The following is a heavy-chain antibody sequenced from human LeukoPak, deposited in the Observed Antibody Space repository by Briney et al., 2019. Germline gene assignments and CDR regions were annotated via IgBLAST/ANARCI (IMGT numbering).Heavy chain of an antibody. V-gene: IGHV3-48*03. CDR1: GFTFSSYE. D-gene: IGHD6-25*01. Sequence: GGSLRLSCAASGFTFSSYEMKWVRQAPGKGMEWVSYISSSGSPIYYTDSVKGRFTISRDNVKNSLHLQMNNLRAEDTAVYYCARDSADSGWLDYWCQGSLVTVSS. CDR3: ARDSADSGWLDY. J-gene: IGHJ4*02. CDR2: ISSSGSPI.